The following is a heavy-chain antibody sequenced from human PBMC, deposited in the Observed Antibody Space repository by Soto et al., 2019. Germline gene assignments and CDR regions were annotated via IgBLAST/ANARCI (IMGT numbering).Heavy chain of an antibody. D-gene: IGHD6-13*01. Sequence: PSETLSLPCPVSGCSISSYYWSWIRQPPGKGLEWIGYIYYSGSTNYNPSPKSRVTISVDTSKNQFSLKLSSVTAADTAVYYCARDLAAAGTLGWFDPWGQGTLVTVSS. V-gene: IGHV4-59*01. CDR1: GCSISSYY. CDR3: ARDLAAAGTLGWFDP. J-gene: IGHJ5*02. CDR2: IYYSGST.